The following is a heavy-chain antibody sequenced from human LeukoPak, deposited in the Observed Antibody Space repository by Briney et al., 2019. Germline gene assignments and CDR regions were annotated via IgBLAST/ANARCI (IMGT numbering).Heavy chain of an antibody. CDR2: ISGSGGST. J-gene: IGHJ2*01. CDR3: AKGYCSGGSCYNWYFDL. CDR1: GFTFSSYA. Sequence: GGSLRLSCAASGFTFSSYAMSWVRQAPGKGLEWVSGISGSGGSTYHADSVKGRFTISRDNSKNTLDLQRNSLRGEDTALYYCAKGYCSGGSCYNWYFDLWGRGTLVTVSS. V-gene: IGHV3-23*01. D-gene: IGHD2-15*01.